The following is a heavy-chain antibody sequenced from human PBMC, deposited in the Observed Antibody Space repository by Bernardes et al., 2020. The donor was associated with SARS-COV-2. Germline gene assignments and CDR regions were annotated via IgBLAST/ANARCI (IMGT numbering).Heavy chain of an antibody. CDR3: ARESDWNYVFDY. CDR2: ITSSSSYK. V-gene: IGHV3-21*01. Sequence: GGSLRLSCAASEFTFSSYAMSWVRQAPGKGLEWVSSITSSSSYKYYADSVNGRFTISRDNAKNSLYLQMNSLRAEDTAVYFCARESDWNYVFDYWGQGTLVTVSS. D-gene: IGHD1-7*01. J-gene: IGHJ4*02. CDR1: EFTFSSYA.